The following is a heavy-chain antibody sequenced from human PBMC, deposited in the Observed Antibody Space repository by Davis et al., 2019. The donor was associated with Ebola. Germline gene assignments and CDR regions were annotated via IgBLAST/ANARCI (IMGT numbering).Heavy chain of an antibody. D-gene: IGHD3-22*01. CDR1: GFTFSSYS. J-gene: IGHJ3*02. V-gene: IGHV3-48*04. Sequence: PGGSLRLSCAASGFTFSSYSMNWVRQAPGKGLEWVSYISSSSSTIYYADSVKGRFTISRDNAKNSLYLQMNSLRAEDTAVYYCARETPTGWLLQGWSAFDIWGQGTMVTASS. CDR2: ISSSSSTI. CDR3: ARETPTGWLLQGWSAFDI.